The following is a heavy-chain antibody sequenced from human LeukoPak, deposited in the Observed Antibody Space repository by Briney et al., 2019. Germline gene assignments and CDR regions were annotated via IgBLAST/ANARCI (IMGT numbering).Heavy chain of an antibody. Sequence: SETLSLTCTVPGGSISSYYWSWIRQPPGKGLEWIGYIYYSGSTNYNPSLKSRVTISVDTSKNQFSLKLSSVTAADTAVYYCARVVSSSSVGLCYWGQGTLVTVSS. CDR3: ARVVSSSSVGLCY. D-gene: IGHD6-6*01. V-gene: IGHV4-59*01. J-gene: IGHJ4*02. CDR2: IYYSGST. CDR1: GGSISSYY.